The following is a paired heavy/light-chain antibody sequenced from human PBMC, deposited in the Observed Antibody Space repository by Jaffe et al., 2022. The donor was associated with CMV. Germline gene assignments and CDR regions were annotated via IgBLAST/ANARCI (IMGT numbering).Light chain of an antibody. CDR2: GAS. V-gene: IGKV3-15*01. J-gene: IGKJ1*01. Sequence: EIVMTQSPATLSVSPGERATLSCRASQSVGSNLAWYQQKPGQAPRLLIYGASTRATGVPARVSGSGSGTEFTLTISSLQSEDSAVYYCQQYSQWPRTFGQGTKVEIK. CDR1: QSVGSN. CDR3: QQYSQWPRT.
Heavy chain of an antibody. CDR3: AKDLGGHNYVVDY. CDR2: IGGGGETA. D-gene: IGHD5-12*01. J-gene: IGHJ4*02. Sequence: EVQLVESGGGLENPGGSLRLSCAASGFTFSNYGMSWVRQAPGKGLEWVSVIGGGGETADYTDSVKGRFTISRDNSKNTLYLQMESLRAEDTAVYYCAKDLGGHNYVVDYWGQGTLVTVSS. CDR1: GFTFSNYG. V-gene: IGHV3-23*04.